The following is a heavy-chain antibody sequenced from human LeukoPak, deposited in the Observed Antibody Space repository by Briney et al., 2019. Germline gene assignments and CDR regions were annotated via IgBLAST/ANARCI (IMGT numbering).Heavy chain of an antibody. CDR2: ISSSSSYI. CDR3: ARSGCDGQPPHFDY. D-gene: IGHD5-12*01. CDR1: GFTFSSYS. J-gene: IGHJ4*02. V-gene: IGHV3-21*01. Sequence: GGSLRLSCAASGFTFSSYSMNWVRQAPGKGLEWVSSISSSSSYIYYADSVKGRFTISRDNAKNSLYLQMNSLRAEDTAVYYCARSGCDGQPPHFDYWGQGTLVTVSS.